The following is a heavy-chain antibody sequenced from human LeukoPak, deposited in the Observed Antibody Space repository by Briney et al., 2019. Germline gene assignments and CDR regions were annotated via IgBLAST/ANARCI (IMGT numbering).Heavy chain of an antibody. D-gene: IGHD2-2*01. Sequence: ASVKVSCKASGYTFTGYYMHWVRQAPGQGLEWMGWINPNSGGTNYAQKFQGRVTMTRDTSISTAYMELSRLRSDDTAVYYCARGPAPGMSTAYNWFDPWGQGTLVTVSS. V-gene: IGHV1-2*02. CDR1: GYTFTGYY. CDR3: ARGPAPGMSTAYNWFDP. CDR2: INPNSGGT. J-gene: IGHJ5*02.